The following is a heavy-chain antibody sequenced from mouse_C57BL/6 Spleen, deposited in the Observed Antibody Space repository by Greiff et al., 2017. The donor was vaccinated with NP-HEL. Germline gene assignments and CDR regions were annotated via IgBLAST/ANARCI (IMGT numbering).Heavy chain of an antibody. J-gene: IGHJ4*01. CDR3: ARGPIYCYGSSYVGAMDY. V-gene: IGHV1-18*01. CDR2: INPNNGGT. Sequence: VQLKQSGPELVKPGASVKIPCKASRYTFTDYNMDWVKQSHGKSLEWIGDINPNNGGTNYNQKFKGKATLTVDKSSSTASMALRSLTSWDTAVYYCARGPIYCYGSSYVGAMDYWGQGTSVTVSS. D-gene: IGHD1-1*01. CDR1: RYTFTDYN.